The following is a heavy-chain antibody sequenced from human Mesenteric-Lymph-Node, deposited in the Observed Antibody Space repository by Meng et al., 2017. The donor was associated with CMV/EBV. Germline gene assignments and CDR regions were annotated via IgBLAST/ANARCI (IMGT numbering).Heavy chain of an antibody. CDR2: ISASSVYS. CDR3: ARFFFTSLDS. D-gene: IGHD2/OR15-2a*01. Sequence: GGSLRLSCAASGFTFSSYDMSWVRQAPGKGLEWVSTISASSVYSYYADSVKGRFTISRDSSKSTLYLQLNSLRPEDTAVYFCARFFFTSLDSWGQGTLVTVSS. J-gene: IGHJ4*02. CDR1: GFTFSSYD. V-gene: IGHV3-23*01.